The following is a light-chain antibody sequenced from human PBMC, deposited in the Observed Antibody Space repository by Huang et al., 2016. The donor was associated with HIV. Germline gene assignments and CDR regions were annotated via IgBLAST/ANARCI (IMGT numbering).Light chain of an antibody. J-gene: IGKJ4*01. CDR2: GAS. CDR1: QTISKF. Sequence: DIQMTQFPSSLSASVGDVVTITCRASQTISKFLIWYQQKPGKAPNLLIYGASNLQNGVPSRFSGSGSGTEFTLTISNLQREDFATYYCQQSYSVPLTFGGGTTVEIK. V-gene: IGKV1-39*01. CDR3: QQSYSVPLT.